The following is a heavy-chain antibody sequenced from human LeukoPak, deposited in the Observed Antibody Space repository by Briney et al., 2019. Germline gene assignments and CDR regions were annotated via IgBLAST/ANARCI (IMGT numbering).Heavy chain of an antibody. CDR2: ISSSSSYI. D-gene: IGHD6-13*01. Sequence: PGGSLRLSCAASGFTFSSYSMNWVRQAPGKGLEWVSSISSSSSYIYYADSAKGRFTISRDNAKNSLYLQMNSLRAEDTAVYYCARDASLGRISSSWADDWGQGTLVTVSS. CDR1: GFTFSSYS. J-gene: IGHJ4*02. V-gene: IGHV3-21*01. CDR3: ARDASLGRISSSWADD.